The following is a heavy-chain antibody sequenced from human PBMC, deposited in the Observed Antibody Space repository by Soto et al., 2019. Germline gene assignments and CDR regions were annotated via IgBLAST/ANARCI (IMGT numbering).Heavy chain of an antibody. D-gene: IGHD5-18*01. J-gene: IGHJ4*02. V-gene: IGHV4-34*01. CDR1: GGSFSGYY. Sequence: ETLSLTCAVYGGSFSGYYWSWIRQPPGKGLEWIGEINHSGSTNYNPSLKSRVTISVDTSKNQFSLKLSSVTAADTAVYYCATLGYSYGSYYFDYWGQGTLVTVSS. CDR2: INHSGST. CDR3: ATLGYSYGSYYFDY.